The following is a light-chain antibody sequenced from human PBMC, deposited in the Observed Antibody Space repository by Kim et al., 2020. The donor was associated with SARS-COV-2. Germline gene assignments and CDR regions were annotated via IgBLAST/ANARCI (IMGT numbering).Light chain of an antibody. CDR1: QTVSSSY. J-gene: IGKJ4*01. V-gene: IGKV3-20*01. CDR3: QQYYRSPLT. Sequence: LSPGERATLSCRASQTVSSSYLAWYQQRPGQAPRLLIFGASSRATGIPDRFSGSGSGTDFTLTISRLEPEDFAVYYCQQYYRSPLTFGGGTKLEI. CDR2: GAS.